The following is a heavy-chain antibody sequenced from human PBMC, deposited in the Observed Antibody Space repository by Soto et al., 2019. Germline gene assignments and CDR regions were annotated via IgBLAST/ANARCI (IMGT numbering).Heavy chain of an antibody. Sequence: PGGSLRLSCAASGFTFSNFVMRWVRQTPGKGLEWVSTITGTGGDTYYTDSVKGRVTIYRDNSKNTLYLQMSRLRAEDTALYYCTRASSDRYHVDVWGQGTTVTVSS. CDR1: GFTFSNFV. CDR3: TRASSDRYHVDV. J-gene: IGHJ6*02. V-gene: IGHV3-23*01. CDR2: ITGTGGDT. D-gene: IGHD2-2*01.